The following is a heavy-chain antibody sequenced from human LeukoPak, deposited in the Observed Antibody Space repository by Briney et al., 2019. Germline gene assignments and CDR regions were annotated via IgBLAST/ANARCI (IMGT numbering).Heavy chain of an antibody. Sequence: ASVKVSCKASGYTFTSYGISWVRQAPGQGLEWMGWISAYNGNTNYAQKLQGRVTMTTDTSTSTAYMELRSLRSDDTAVYYCARLEGWIAAAGRSPFDPWGQGTLVTVSS. CDR3: ARLEGWIAAAGRSPFDP. CDR1: GYTFTSYG. CDR2: ISAYNGNT. D-gene: IGHD6-13*01. V-gene: IGHV1-18*01. J-gene: IGHJ5*02.